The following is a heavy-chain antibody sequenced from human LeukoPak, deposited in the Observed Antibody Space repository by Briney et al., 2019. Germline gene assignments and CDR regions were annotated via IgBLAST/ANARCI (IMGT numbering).Heavy chain of an antibody. CDR3: TRDPHALDY. J-gene: IGHJ4*02. V-gene: IGHV3-30*03. CDR2: ISSDGSNK. CDR1: GFTLSTYG. Sequence: GGSLRLSCAASGFTLSTYGMHWVRQAPGKGLEWVAVISSDGSNKFYADSVKGRFTISRDGSKNTLYLQMNSLRDEDTAVYYCTRDPHALDYWGQGTLVTVSS.